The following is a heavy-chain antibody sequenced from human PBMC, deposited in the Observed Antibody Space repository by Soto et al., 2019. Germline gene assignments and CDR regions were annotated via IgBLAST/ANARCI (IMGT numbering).Heavy chain of an antibody. D-gene: IGHD3-10*01. Sequence: QVQLVQSGAEVKRPGSSVKVSCKASGDTFAFHSINWVRQAPGLGLEWMGRINPILSMSNYAQRFQGRVTMTADKSTSTAYMVLSILRSEDTAIYYCATSYGSGDRDFDYWGQGALVTVSS. J-gene: IGHJ4*02. CDR1: GDTFAFHS. CDR3: ATSYGSGDRDFDY. CDR2: INPILSMS. V-gene: IGHV1-69*02.